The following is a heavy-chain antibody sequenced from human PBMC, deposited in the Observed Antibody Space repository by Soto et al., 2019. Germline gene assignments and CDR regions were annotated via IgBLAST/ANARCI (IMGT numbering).Heavy chain of an antibody. J-gene: IGHJ5*02. CDR1: GFTFSDSW. CDR3: VRGGSNYAS. D-gene: IGHD4-4*01. Sequence: EEQLVESRGGLVQPGGSLRLSCTASGFTFSDSWMTWVRQAPGKGLEWVARIKPDESEKKYADSVKGRFSISRDNAKNSMYLQMDSLRGEDTAVYYCVRGGSNYASWGQGTLVTVSS. V-gene: IGHV3-7*01. CDR2: IKPDESEK.